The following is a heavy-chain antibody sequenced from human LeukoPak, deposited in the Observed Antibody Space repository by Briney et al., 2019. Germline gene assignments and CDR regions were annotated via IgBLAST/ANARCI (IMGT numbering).Heavy chain of an antibody. J-gene: IGHJ4*02. D-gene: IGHD3-22*01. CDR2: IIPIFATA. V-gene: IGHV1-69*13. CDR1: EGTFSNYA. Sequence: EASVKVSCKASEGTFSNYAVSWVRQAPGQGLEWMGGIIPIFATAHYAQKFQGRVTITADESTSTAYMELGSLRSEDTAVYYCARGDYYDSSGYYYGDYWGQGTLVTVSS. CDR3: ARGDYYDSSGYYYGDY.